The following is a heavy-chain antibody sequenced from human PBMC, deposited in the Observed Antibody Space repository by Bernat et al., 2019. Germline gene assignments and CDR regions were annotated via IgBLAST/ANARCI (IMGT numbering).Heavy chain of an antibody. CDR2: ISGSGGST. CDR3: AKEICFSGIAAAGDAFDI. V-gene: IGHV3-23*01. CDR1: GFTFSSYA. Sequence: EVQLLESGGGLVQPGGSLRLSCAASGFTFSSYAMSWVRQAPGKGLEWVSAISGSGGSTYYADSVKGRFTISRDNSKNTLYLQMNSLRAEDTAVYYCAKEICFSGIAAAGDAFDIWGQGTMVTVSS. D-gene: IGHD6-13*01. J-gene: IGHJ3*02.